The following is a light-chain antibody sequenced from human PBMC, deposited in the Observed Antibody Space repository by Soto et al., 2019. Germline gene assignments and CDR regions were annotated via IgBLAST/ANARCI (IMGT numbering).Light chain of an antibody. Sequence: QSALTQPPSASGSPGQSVTISCTGTRSDVGGYNYVSWYQQHPGNATKLMTYEVTKRPSGVPDRFSGSKSGYSAALTVSGLQAEDEADYYCSSYGGSNNLVFGGGTKLTVL. CDR3: SSYGGSNNLV. CDR1: RSDVGGYNY. V-gene: IGLV2-8*01. J-gene: IGLJ2*01. CDR2: EVT.